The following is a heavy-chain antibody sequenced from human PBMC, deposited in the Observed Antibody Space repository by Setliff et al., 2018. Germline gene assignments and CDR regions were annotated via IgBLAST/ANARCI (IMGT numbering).Heavy chain of an antibody. Sequence: SETLSLTCAVSGYSISSGYYWGWIRQPPGKGLEWIGSIYHSGSTYYNPSLKSRVTISVDTSKNQFSLKLSSVTAADTAVYYCARLGSGYFDWLFNYYGMDVWGRGTLVTVSS. CDR1: GYSISSGYY. V-gene: IGHV4-38-2*01. CDR2: IYHSGST. CDR3: ARLGSGYFDWLFNYYGMDV. J-gene: IGHJ6*02. D-gene: IGHD3-9*01.